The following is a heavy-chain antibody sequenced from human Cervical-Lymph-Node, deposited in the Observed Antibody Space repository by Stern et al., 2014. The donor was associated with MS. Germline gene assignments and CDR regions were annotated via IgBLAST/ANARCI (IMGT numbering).Heavy chain of an antibody. D-gene: IGHD6-13*01. CDR2: IHYSRTT. J-gene: IGHJ4*02. CDR1: GGSISTYY. Sequence: QVQLVESGPGLVKPSETLSLTCSVSGGSISTYYCHWMRQPPGQGLECIGDIHYSRTTNASTSLKSRVTMSLDTSKNQFSLKLSSVTAADTAVYYCGRGYVLTAGSNIDYWGQGTLVTVSS. V-gene: IGHV4-59*01. CDR3: GRGYVLTAGSNIDY.